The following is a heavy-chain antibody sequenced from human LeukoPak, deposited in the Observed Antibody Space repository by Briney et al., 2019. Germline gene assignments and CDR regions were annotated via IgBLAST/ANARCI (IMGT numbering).Heavy chain of an antibody. J-gene: IGHJ4*02. Sequence: ASVKVSCKASGYTFTGYYMHWVRQAPGQGLEWMGRINPNSGGTNYAQKFQGRVTMTRDTSISTAYMELSRLRSDDTAVYYCARDNINYYDSSGLGYWGQGTLVTASS. D-gene: IGHD3-22*01. CDR1: GYTFTGYY. CDR2: INPNSGGT. V-gene: IGHV1-2*06. CDR3: ARDNINYYDSSGLGY.